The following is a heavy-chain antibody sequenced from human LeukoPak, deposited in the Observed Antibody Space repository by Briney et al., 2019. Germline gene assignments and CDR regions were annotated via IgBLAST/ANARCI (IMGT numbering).Heavy chain of an antibody. J-gene: IGHJ4*02. CDR1: GYTFTSYD. CDR3: ARSNMVRGVIISRPLDY. CDR2: MNPNSGNT. Sequence: ASVKVSCKASGYTFTSYDINWVRQATRQGLEWMGWMNPNSGNTGYAQKFQGRVTMTRNTSISTAYMELSSLRSEDTAVYYCARSNMVRGVIISRPLDYWGQGTLATVSS. V-gene: IGHV1-8*01. D-gene: IGHD3-10*01.